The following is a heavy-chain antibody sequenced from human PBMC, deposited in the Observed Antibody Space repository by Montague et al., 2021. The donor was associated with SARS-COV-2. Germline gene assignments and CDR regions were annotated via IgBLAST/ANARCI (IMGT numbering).Heavy chain of an antibody. CDR1: GASRGTKNYY. V-gene: IGHV4-39*01. CDR2: ISYSATS. Sequence: SETLSLTCTFSGASRGTKNYYWGWIRQPPGKGLEWIGSISYSATSYSNPSLKSRVTMSVDTSRSQLSLNLSSVTVADTAVYYCARLGITLGGVIVIRYYFDFWGQGTLVTVSS. J-gene: IGHJ4*02. D-gene: IGHD3-16*02. CDR3: ARLGITLGGVIVIRYYFDF.